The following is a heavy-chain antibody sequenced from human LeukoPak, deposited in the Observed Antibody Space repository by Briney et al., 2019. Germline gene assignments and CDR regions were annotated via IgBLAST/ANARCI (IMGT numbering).Heavy chain of an antibody. V-gene: IGHV4-34*01. Sequence: PSETLSLTCAVYGGSFSGYYWSWIRQPPGKGLEWIGEINHSGSTNYNPSLKSRVTISVDTSKNQFSLKLSSVTAADTAVYYCARGGLMAAAESYAPDVWGQGTTVTVSS. CDR2: INHSGST. J-gene: IGHJ6*02. D-gene: IGHD6-13*01. CDR3: ARGGLMAAAESYAPDV. CDR1: GGSFSGYY.